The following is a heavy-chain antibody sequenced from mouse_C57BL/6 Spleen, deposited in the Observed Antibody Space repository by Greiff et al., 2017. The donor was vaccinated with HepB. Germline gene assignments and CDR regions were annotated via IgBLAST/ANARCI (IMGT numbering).Heavy chain of an antibody. CDR1: GYTFTDYY. V-gene: IGHV1-19*01. J-gene: IGHJ2*01. CDR2: INPYNGGT. CDR3: ARGGVSLDY. Sequence: EVQLQQSGPVLVKPGASVKMSCKASGYTFTDYYMNWVKQSHGKSLEWIGVINPYNGGTSYNQKFKGKATLTVDKSSSTAYMELNSLTAEDSAVYYCARGGVSLDYWGQGTTLTVSS.